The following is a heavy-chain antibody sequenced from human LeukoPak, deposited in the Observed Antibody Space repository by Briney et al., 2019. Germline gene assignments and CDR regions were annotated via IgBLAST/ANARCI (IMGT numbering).Heavy chain of an antibody. V-gene: IGHV3-30*03. D-gene: IGHD5-24*01. Sequence: GGSLRLSCAASGFTFSSYGMHWVRQAPGKGLEWVAVISYDGSNKYYADSVKGRFTISRDTSKNTLHLQMNSLRVEDTAVYHCARDIRREMAIPFDVWGQGTLVTVSS. CDR3: ARDIRREMAIPFDV. J-gene: IGHJ3*01. CDR2: ISYDGSNK. CDR1: GFTFSSYG.